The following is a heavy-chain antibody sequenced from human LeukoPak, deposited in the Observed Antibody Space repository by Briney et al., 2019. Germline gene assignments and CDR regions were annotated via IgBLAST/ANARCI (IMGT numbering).Heavy chain of an antibody. V-gene: IGHV4-39*02. CDR2: IYYSGST. Sequence: SETLSLTCTVSGGSISSSSYYWGWIRQPPGKGLEWIGSIYYSGSTYYNPSLKSRVTISVDTSKNQFSLKLSSVTAADTAVYYCARDPHSGSYFPYRGYYYGMGVWGQGTTVTVSS. D-gene: IGHD1-26*01. CDR1: GGSISSSSYY. CDR3: ARDPHSGSYFPYRGYYYGMGV. J-gene: IGHJ6*02.